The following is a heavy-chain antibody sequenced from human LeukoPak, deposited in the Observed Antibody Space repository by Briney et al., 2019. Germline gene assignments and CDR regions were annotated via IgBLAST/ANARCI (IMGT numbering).Heavy chain of an antibody. D-gene: IGHD4-17*01. CDR3: AREWAPLDYYGDSELDY. J-gene: IGHJ4*02. CDR1: GFTFSSYA. CDR2: ISYDGSNK. Sequence: AGGSLRLSCAASGFTFSSYAMHWVRQAPGKGLEWVAVISYDGSNKYYADSVKGRFTISRDNSKNTLYLQMNSLRAEDTAVYYCAREWAPLDYYGDSELDYWGQGTLVTVSS. V-gene: IGHV3-30*04.